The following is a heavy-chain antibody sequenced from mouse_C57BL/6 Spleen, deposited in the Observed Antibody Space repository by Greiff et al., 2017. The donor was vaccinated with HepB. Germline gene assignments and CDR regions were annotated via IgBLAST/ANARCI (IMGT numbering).Heavy chain of an antibody. CDR1: GYTFTSYW. J-gene: IGHJ2*01. Sequence: QVQLQQSGAELVKPGASVKLSCKASGYTFTSYWMQWVKQRPGQGLEWIGEIDPSDSYTNYNQKFKGKATLTVDTYSSTAYMQLSSLTSEDSAVYYCARLGFITTADYWGQGTTLTVSS. CDR2: IDPSDSYT. V-gene: IGHV1-50*01. D-gene: IGHD1-1*01. CDR3: ARLGFITTADY.